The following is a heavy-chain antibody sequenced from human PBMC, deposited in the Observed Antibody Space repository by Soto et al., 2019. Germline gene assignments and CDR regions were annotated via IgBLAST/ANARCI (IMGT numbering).Heavy chain of an antibody. J-gene: IGHJ4*02. D-gene: IGHD3-10*01. V-gene: IGHV1-8*01. CDR3: AEVSRKGSAIDFDY. CDR2: VNPNNGDT. CDR1: GYTFSNYD. Sequence: QVQLVQSGAELKKPGASVKVSCKASGYTFSNYDMNWLRQATGQGPAWIGWVNPNNGDTGYAQKFQGRVTLTTDIARTTAYMELTSLRSEDTAIYYCAEVSRKGSAIDFDYWGQGTLITVSS.